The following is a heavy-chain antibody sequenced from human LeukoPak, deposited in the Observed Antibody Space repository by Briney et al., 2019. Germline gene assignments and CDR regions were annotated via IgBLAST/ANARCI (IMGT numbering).Heavy chain of an antibody. D-gene: IGHD1-1*01. CDR1: GYTFTSYD. CDR3: ARGPSGNFDY. J-gene: IGHJ4*02. CDR2: MNPNSGNT. Sequence: ASVKVSCKASGYTFTSYDINWVRQATGQGPEWMGWMNPNSGNTGYAQKFRGRVSMTRNTSISTAYMELSSLRSEDTAVYYCARGPSGNFDYWGQGTLVTVSS. V-gene: IGHV1-8*02.